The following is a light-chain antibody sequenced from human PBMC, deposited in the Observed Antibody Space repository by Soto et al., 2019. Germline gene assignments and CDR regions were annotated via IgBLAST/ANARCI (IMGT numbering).Light chain of an antibody. CDR3: QQRSNWPPT. CDR1: QFMTSCH. Sequence: EIVLTQSPGTLSVSSGEGATISCRASQFMTSCHLAWYQQKPGQAPKLLIYDASNRATGIPARFSGSGSGTDFTLTISSLEPEDFAVYYCQQRSNWPPTFGGGTKVDIK. J-gene: IGKJ4*01. V-gene: IGKV3-11*01. CDR2: DAS.